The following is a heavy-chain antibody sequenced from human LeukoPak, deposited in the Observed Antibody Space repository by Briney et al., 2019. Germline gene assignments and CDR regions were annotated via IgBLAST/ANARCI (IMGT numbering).Heavy chain of an antibody. Sequence: RGSLRLSCAASGFTFSSYEMNWVRLAPGKGLEWISYISSSGGTIYYADSVKGRFTISRDNAKNSLYLQMNSLRAEDTAVYYCARDVAPIDYWGQGTLVTVPS. CDR3: ARDVAPIDY. CDR1: GFTFSSYE. J-gene: IGHJ4*02. CDR2: ISSSGGTI. V-gene: IGHV3-48*03.